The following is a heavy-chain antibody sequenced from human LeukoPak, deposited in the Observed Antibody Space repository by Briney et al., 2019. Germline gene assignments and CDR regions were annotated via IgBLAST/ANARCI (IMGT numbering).Heavy chain of an antibody. J-gene: IGHJ5*02. Sequence: GRSLRLSCAASGFTFSSYAMHWVRQAPGKGLEWVAVISYDGSNKYYADSVKGRFTISRDNSKNTLYLQMNSLRAEDTAVYYCAKEGVSSRVPPLFDPWGQGTLVTVSS. V-gene: IGHV3-30-3*01. D-gene: IGHD3-10*01. CDR3: AKEGVSSRVPPLFDP. CDR1: GFTFSSYA. CDR2: ISYDGSNK.